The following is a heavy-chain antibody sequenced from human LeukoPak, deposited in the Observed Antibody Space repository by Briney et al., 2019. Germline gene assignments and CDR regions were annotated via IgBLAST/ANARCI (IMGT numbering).Heavy chain of an antibody. CDR1: GFTFSGYS. CDR3: AREFNTVGNFDY. Sequence: GGSLRLSCVTSGFTFSGYSMRWVRQAPGKGLEWVSSIYFTGNYISYADSVKGRFTISRDNAKNSLYLQMNSLRAEDTAVYYCAREFNTVGNFDYWGKGTLVTVSS. D-gene: IGHD3-10*01. CDR2: IYFTGNYI. J-gene: IGHJ4*02. V-gene: IGHV3-21*01.